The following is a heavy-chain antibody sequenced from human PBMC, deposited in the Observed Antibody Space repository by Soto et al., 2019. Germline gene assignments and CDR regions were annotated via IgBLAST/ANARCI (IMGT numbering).Heavy chain of an antibody. Sequence: ASVKVSCKASGYTFTGYYMHWVRQAPGQGLEWMGWINPNSGGTHYAQQFQGWVTMTRDTSISTAYMELSRLRSDDTVVYYCAREGYNGNYHYGMVVWGQGTTVTVSS. V-gene: IGHV1-2*04. CDR3: AREGYNGNYHYGMVV. J-gene: IGHJ6*02. CDR2: INPNSGGT. CDR1: GYTFTGYY. D-gene: IGHD1-20*01.